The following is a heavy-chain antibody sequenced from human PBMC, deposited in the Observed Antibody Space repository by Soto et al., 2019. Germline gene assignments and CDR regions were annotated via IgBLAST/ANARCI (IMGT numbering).Heavy chain of an antibody. D-gene: IGHD6-13*01. CDR3: ARYRGSNWYSFDY. V-gene: IGHV4-39*01. Sequence: QLQVQESGPGLVKPSETLSLTCTVSGGSISSSSSYWGWIRQPPGKGLEWIGTIYFDGSTYYNPSLKSRVTFSLATSTNQFSLNLSSVTAADTAVYYCARYRGSNWYSFDYWVQGTLVTVSS. CDR2: IYFDGST. J-gene: IGHJ4*02. CDR1: GGSISSSSSY.